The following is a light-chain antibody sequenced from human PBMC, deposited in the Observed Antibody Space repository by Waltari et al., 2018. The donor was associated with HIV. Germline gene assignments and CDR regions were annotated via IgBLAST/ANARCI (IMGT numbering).Light chain of an antibody. Sequence: SYALTQPPSVSVSPGQTAGITCSGDVLSRQYTYWYRQKPGQAPVMVNYRDTERPSGIPGRFSGSKSGTTVTLTIGGVQAEDEADYYCQSADNSGPHVVFGGGTTLTVL. CDR3: QSADNSGPHVV. CDR2: RDT. V-gene: IGLV3-25*03. CDR1: VLSRQY. J-gene: IGLJ2*01.